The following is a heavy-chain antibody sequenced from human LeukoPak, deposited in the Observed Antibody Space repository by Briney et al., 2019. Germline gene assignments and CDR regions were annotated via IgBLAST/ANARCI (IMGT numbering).Heavy chain of an antibody. D-gene: IGHD3-3*01. J-gene: IGHJ5*02. Sequence: GSLRLSCAASGFTFSSYSMNWVRQPPGKGLEWIGEIYRSGSTNYNPSLKSRVTISVDKSKNQFSLKLSSVTAADTAVYYCARRSMAYYDFWSGYYNINWFDPWGQGTLVTVSS. V-gene: IGHV4-4*02. CDR1: GFTFSSYSM. CDR2: IYRSGST. CDR3: ARRSMAYYDFWSGYYNINWFDP.